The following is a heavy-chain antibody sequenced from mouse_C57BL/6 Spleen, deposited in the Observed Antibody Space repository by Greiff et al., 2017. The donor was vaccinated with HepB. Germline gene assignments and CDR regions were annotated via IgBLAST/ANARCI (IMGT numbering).Heavy chain of an antibody. V-gene: IGHV1-63*01. CDR3: ARLDYDVGDYAMDY. CDR1: GYTFTNYW. Sequence: VQLQQSGAELVRPGPSVKMSCKASGYTFTNYWIGWAKQRPGHGLEWIGDIYPGGGYTNYNEKFKGKATLTADKSSSTAYMQFSSLTSEDSAIYYCARLDYDVGDYAMDYWGQGTSVTVSS. J-gene: IGHJ4*01. D-gene: IGHD2-4*01. CDR2: IYPGGGYT.